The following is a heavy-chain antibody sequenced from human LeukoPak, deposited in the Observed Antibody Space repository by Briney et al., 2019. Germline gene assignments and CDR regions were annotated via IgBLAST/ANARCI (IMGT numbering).Heavy chain of an antibody. V-gene: IGHV1-18*01. CDR3: ARDFRPYYYDSSGYYYGWYFDY. D-gene: IGHD3-22*01. Sequence: ASVKVSCKASGYTFTSYGISWVRQAPGQGLEWMGWISAYNGNTNCAQKLQGRVTMTTDTSTSTAYMELRSLRSDDTAVYYCARDFRPYYYDSSGYYYGWYFDYWGQGTLVTVSS. J-gene: IGHJ4*02. CDR2: ISAYNGNT. CDR1: GYTFTSYG.